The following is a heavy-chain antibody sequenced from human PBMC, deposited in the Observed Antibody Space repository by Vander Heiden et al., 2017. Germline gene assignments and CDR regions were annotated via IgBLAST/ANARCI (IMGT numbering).Heavy chain of an antibody. D-gene: IGHD5-18*01. Sequence: QVQLQQWGAGLLKPSETLSLTCAVYGGSFSGYYWSWIRQPPGKGLEWIGEINHSGSTNYNPSLKSRVTISVDTSKNQFSLKLSSVTAADTAVYYCARYRSGGYSYGPIGPTGMDVWGQGTTVTVSS. CDR1: GGSFSGYY. CDR2: INHSGST. J-gene: IGHJ6*02. CDR3: ARYRSGGYSYGPIGPTGMDV. V-gene: IGHV4-34*01.